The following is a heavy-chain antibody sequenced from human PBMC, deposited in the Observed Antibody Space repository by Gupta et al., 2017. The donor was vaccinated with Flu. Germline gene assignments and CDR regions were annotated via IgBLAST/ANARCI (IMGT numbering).Heavy chain of an antibody. D-gene: IGHD6-19*01. J-gene: IGHJ4*02. CDR3: ARAPSIAVAGPRTHYFDY. CDR2: IIPTFGTA. V-gene: IGHV1-69*06. CDR1: GGTFSSYP. Sequence: QAQPVQSGAEVTQPGSSVQFSCKASGGTFSSYPISWVRQAPGQGLEWMGGIIPTFGTANDGQKLQGRGTITADKSGSTAYMELSRLRSEDTAVYDCARAPSIAVAGPRTHYFDYWGQGTRITVSS.